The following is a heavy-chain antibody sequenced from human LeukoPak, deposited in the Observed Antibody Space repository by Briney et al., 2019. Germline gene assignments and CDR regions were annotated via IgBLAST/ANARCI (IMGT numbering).Heavy chain of an antibody. CDR2: ISGNGGST. J-gene: IGHJ4*02. Sequence: QTGGSLRLSCSASRFTFSSSLMFWVRQAPGKGLEYVAAISGNGGSTYHADTVYGRFTISRDNSKNTLYLQMTSLRAEDTALYYCVKDNGQGGFDYWGQGTLVTVSS. D-gene: IGHD2-8*01. V-gene: IGHV3-64D*09. CDR3: VKDNGQGGFDY. CDR1: RFTFSSSL.